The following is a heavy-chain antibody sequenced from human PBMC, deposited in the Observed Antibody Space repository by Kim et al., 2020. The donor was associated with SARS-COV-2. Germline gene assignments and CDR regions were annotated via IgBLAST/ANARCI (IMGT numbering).Heavy chain of an antibody. V-gene: IGHV3-23*01. CDR1: GFTFSIYS. CDR2: ISSSADNT. J-gene: IGHJ4*02. CDR3: ARRSAWGAGLGYFDY. Sequence: GGSLRLSCAASGFTFSIYSMSWVRQAPGKGLEWVSSISSSADNTYYADSVKGRFTISRDNSKDTLHLQVNTLRDEDTAVYYCARRSAWGAGLGYFDYWGQGTLVTVSS. D-gene: IGHD3-16*01.